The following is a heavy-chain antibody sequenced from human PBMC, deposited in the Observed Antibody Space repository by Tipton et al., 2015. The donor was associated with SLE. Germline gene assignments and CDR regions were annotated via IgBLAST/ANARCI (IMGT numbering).Heavy chain of an antibody. D-gene: IGHD3-16*01. Sequence: TLSLTCTVSGGSIGSSSYYWGWIRQPPGKGLEWIGSIYYSGSTHYNPSLRSRVTISIDTSNNQFSLKLSSVTAADTAVYYCARDPQTYHNFWGAYHWFDPWGQGTLVTVSS. CDR3: ARDPQTYHNFWGAYHWFDP. J-gene: IGHJ5*02. CDR1: GGSIGSSSYY. CDR2: IYYSGST. V-gene: IGHV4-39*07.